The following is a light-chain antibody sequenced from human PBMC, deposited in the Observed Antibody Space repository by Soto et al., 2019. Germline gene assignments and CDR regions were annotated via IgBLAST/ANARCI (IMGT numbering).Light chain of an antibody. CDR1: QSVRSN. J-gene: IGKJ1*01. Sequence: EIVFTQSPCTLSLSPFERSTLSCRASQSVRSNLAWYQQKPGQAPRLLIYGASTRATGIPARFSGSGSGTEFTLSIGSLQSEDFAVYYCKQYNDWPPTFGQGTKVDIK. CDR3: KQYNDWPPT. V-gene: IGKV3-15*01. CDR2: GAS.